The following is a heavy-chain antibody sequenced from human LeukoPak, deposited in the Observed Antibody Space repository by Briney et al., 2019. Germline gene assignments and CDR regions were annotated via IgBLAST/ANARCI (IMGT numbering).Heavy chain of an antibody. J-gene: IGHJ4*02. CDR1: EFTFSDFG. CDR3: AKDSDY. V-gene: IGHV3-21*01. Sequence: GGSLRLSCEASEFTFSDFGMNWVRQAPGKGLEWISRISSSGSLRNYAYSVQGRFTISRDNAKNSMYLQMNSLRAEDTAVYYCAKDSDYWGQGTLVTVSS. CDR2: ISSSGSLR.